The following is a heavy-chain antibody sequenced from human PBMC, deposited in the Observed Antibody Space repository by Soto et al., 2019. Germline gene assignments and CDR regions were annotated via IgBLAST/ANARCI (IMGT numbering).Heavy chain of an antibody. Sequence: EVQLVESGGNLVQPGGSLRLSCAGSGFTFSSHSMNWVRQATGKGLEWVSYISSTSSTMYYADSVKGRFTISRDNAKNSLFLQMNSLRDEDTAMYYCARDTDDSSGWLNWFDPWGQGTLVTVSS. CDR3: ARDTDDSSGWLNWFDP. CDR1: GFTFSSHS. D-gene: IGHD6-19*01. V-gene: IGHV3-48*02. J-gene: IGHJ5*02. CDR2: ISSTSSTM.